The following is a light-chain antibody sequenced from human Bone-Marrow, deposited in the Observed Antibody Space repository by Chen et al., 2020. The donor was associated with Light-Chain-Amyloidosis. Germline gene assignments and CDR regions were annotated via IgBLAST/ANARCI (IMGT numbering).Light chain of an antibody. Sequence: NFMLTQPHSVSESPGKTVIISCTRSSGRIATNYVQWYQQRPGRSPTTVIYEDDQRPSGVPDRFSGSIDRSSNSASLTISGLKTEDEADYDCQSYQGSSQGVFGGGTKLTV. CDR1: SGRIATNY. V-gene: IGLV6-57*01. J-gene: IGLJ3*02. CDR2: EDD. CDR3: QSYQGSSQGV.